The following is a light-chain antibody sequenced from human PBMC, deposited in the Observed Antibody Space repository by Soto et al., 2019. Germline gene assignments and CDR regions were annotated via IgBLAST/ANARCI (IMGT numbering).Light chain of an antibody. Sequence: QSVPSQPPSASGTPGQRVAISCSGSSSNIGRNTVNWYQQLPGTAPKLLIYNNNQRPSGVPDRFSGSKSGTSASLAISGLQSEDEADYYCAAWDDSLTGLNVFGTGTKLTVL. CDR2: NNN. V-gene: IGLV1-44*01. J-gene: IGLJ1*01. CDR3: AAWDDSLTGLNV. CDR1: SSNIGRNT.